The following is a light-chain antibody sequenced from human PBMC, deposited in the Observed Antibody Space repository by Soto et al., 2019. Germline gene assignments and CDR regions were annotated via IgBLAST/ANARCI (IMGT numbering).Light chain of an antibody. CDR1: QRVPGNY. CDR3: QQYGGSPPWT. V-gene: IGKV3-20*01. J-gene: IGKJ1*01. Sequence: EIVLTQSPGTLSLSPGERVTLSCRASQRVPGNYLAWYRQKPGQAPSLPIAGSSNRATGLPGWFSGSGSGTDFNLTISRLEPEDLSLYYCQQYGGSPPWTFGQGTKVEIK. CDR2: GSS.